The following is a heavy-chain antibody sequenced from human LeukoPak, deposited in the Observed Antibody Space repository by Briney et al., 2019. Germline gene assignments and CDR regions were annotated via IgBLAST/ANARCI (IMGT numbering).Heavy chain of an antibody. D-gene: IGHD3-22*01. J-gene: IGHJ3*02. CDR2: IGTAGDT. V-gene: IGHV3-13*01. CDR1: GFSLSNSD. Sequence: GGSLRLSCAASGFSLSNSDMHWVRQATGKGLEWVSAIGTAGDTYYPGSVKGRFTISRENAKNSLYLQMNGLRAGDTAVYYCARVSDSPNNDAFDIWGQGTMVTVSS. CDR3: ARVSDSPNNDAFDI.